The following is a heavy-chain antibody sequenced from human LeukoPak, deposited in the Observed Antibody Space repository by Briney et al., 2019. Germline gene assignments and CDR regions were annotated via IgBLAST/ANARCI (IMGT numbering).Heavy chain of an antibody. J-gene: IGHJ5*02. Sequence: SETLSLTCAVYGGSFSGYYWSWIRQPPGKGLEWIGEINHSGSTNYNPSLKSRVTISVDTSKNQFSLKLSSVTAADTAVYYCARGGVGYCSSTSCSPRGNWFDPWGQGTLVTVSS. CDR3: ARGGVGYCSSTSCSPRGNWFDP. D-gene: IGHD2-2*01. CDR1: GGSFSGYY. V-gene: IGHV4-34*01. CDR2: INHSGST.